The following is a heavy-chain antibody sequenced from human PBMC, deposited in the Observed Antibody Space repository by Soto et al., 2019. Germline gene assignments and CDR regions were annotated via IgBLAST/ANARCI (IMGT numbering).Heavy chain of an antibody. CDR3: ARHGGAVAGARWFDY. CDR2: IYYSGST. Sequence: PSETLSLTCTFSGGSISSYYWSWIRQPPGKGLEWIGYIYYSGSTNYNPSLKSRVTISVDTSKNQFSLKLSSVTAADTAVYYCARHGGAVAGARWFDYWGQGTLVTVSS. CDR1: GGSISSYY. J-gene: IGHJ4*02. V-gene: IGHV4-59*08. D-gene: IGHD6-19*01.